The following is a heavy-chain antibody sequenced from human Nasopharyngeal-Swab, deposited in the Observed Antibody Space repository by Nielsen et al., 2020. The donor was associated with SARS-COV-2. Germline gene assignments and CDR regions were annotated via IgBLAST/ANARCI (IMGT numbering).Heavy chain of an antibody. Sequence: GESLKISCAASGFTFSSYSMNWVRQAPGKGLEWVSYISSSSSAIYYADSVKGRFTISRDNAKNSLYLQMNSLRAEDTAVYYCAEVGFRSITGTSPLEYWGQGTLVTVSS. J-gene: IGHJ4*02. CDR3: AEVGFRSITGTSPLEY. CDR1: GFTFSSYS. D-gene: IGHD1-20*01. V-gene: IGHV3-48*01. CDR2: ISSSSSAI.